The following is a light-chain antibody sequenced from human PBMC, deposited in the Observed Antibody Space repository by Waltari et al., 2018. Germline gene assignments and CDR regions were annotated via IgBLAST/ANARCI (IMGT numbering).Light chain of an antibody. CDR1: QRVSSN. V-gene: IGKV3-15*01. Sequence: EITMTQSPAPLSVSPGERATLSCRASQRVSSNLAWYQQKPGQAPRLLVYGASTRATGIPARFSGSGSATEFTLTISSMQSEDIAVYYCQQYNNWPPWTFGPGTKVEIK. J-gene: IGKJ1*01. CDR3: QQYNNWPPWT. CDR2: GAS.